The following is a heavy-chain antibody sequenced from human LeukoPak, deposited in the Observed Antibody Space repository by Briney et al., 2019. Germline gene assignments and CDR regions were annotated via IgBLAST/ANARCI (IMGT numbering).Heavy chain of an antibody. CDR1: GFSLNTFA. V-gene: IGHV3-30-3*01. Sequence: GGSLRLSCAASGFSLNTFAMSWLRQAPGKGLEWVAVISYDGSNKYYADSVKGRFTISRDNSKNTLYLQMNSLRAEDTAVYYCASEDNGYYDFWSGYRSNWFDPWGQGTLVTVSS. J-gene: IGHJ5*02. CDR2: ISYDGSNK. CDR3: ASEDNGYYDFWSGYRSNWFDP. D-gene: IGHD3-3*01.